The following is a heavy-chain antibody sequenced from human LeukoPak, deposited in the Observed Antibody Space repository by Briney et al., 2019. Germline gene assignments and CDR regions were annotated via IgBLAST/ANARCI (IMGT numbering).Heavy chain of an antibody. CDR2: INHSGST. D-gene: IGHD5-12*01. CDR3: AKGRRGNGYEVSY. V-gene: IGHV4-34*01. Sequence: GSLRLSCAASGFTFSDYYMSWIRQPPGKGLEWIGEINHSGSTNYNPSLKSRVTISVDTSKNQFSLKLSSVTAADTAVYYCAKGRRGNGYEVSYWGQGTLVTVSS. CDR1: GFTFSDYY. J-gene: IGHJ4*02.